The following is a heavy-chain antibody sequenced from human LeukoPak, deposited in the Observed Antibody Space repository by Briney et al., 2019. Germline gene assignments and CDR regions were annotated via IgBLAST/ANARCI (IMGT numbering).Heavy chain of an antibody. V-gene: IGHV1-8*01. D-gene: IGHD3-10*01. J-gene: IGHJ4*02. Sequence: ASVKVSCKASGYTFTSYDINWVRQATGQGLEWMGWMNPNSGNTGYAQKFQGRVTMTRNTSISTAYMELSSLRSEDTAVYYCAIYGSGSPFFDYWGQGTLVTVSS. CDR2: MNPNSGNT. CDR3: AIYGSGSPFFDY. CDR1: GYTFTSYD.